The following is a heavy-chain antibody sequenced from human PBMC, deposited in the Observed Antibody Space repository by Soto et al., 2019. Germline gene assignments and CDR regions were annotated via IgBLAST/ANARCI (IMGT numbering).Heavy chain of an antibody. Sequence: ASVKVSCKASGYTFTGYYMHWVRQAPGQGLEWMGIINPSGGSTSYAQKFQGRVTMTRDTSTSTVHMELSSLRSEDTAVYYCARGGRVVAATTKTSAYYYMDVWGKGTTVTVSS. CDR3: ARGGRVVAATTKTSAYYYMDV. CDR2: INPSGGST. D-gene: IGHD2-15*01. J-gene: IGHJ6*03. V-gene: IGHV1-46*03. CDR1: GYTFTGYY.